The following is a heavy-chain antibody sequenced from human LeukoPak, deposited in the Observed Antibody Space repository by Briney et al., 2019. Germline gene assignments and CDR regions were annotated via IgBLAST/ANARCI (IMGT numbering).Heavy chain of an antibody. CDR1: GFTFSSYA. CDR2: ISYDGSNK. V-gene: IGHV3-30*07. CDR3: ARESERFLEWLPRPFDY. J-gene: IGHJ4*02. Sequence: PGRSLRLSCAASGFTFSSYAMHWVRQAPGKGLEWVAVISYDGSNKYYADSVKGRFTISRDNSKNTLYLQMNSLRAEDTAVYYCARESERFLEWLPRPFDYWGQGTLVTVSS. D-gene: IGHD3-3*01.